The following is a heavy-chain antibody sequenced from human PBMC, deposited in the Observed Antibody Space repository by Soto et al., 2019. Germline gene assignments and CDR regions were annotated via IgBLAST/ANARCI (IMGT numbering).Heavy chain of an antibody. CDR2: ISPHNGNT. CDR1: GYTFTSSG. J-gene: IGHJ6*02. V-gene: IGHV1-18*01. D-gene: IGHD3-10*01. CDR3: ARGEGAVTIPYFYYGMDV. Sequence: QVHLVQSGAEVKKPGASVKVSCKAFGYTFTSSGITWVRQAPGRGLEWMGWISPHNGNTNYAQSLQGRVTLTTDTSTNTAYMELRSLRSDDTAVYYCARGEGAVTIPYFYYGMDVWGQGTTVTVSS.